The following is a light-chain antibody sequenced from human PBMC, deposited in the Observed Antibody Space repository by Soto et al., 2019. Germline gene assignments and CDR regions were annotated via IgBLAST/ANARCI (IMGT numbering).Light chain of an antibody. Sequence: EIVMTQSPATLSVSPGEGATLSCKASQNVYNNLAWSQQRPGQPPRLLIYDASTRATGISARFSGSGYGTEFTLTISSLQSEDFAVYICQQCRNWPLTFGGGTKVEIK. V-gene: IGKV3-15*01. J-gene: IGKJ4*01. CDR3: QQCRNWPLT. CDR1: QNVYNN. CDR2: DAS.